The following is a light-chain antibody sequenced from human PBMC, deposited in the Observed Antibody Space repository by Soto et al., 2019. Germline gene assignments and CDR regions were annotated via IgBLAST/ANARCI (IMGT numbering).Light chain of an antibody. CDR2: DVS. V-gene: IGLV2-14*03. CDR3: SSYTTSSTVV. J-gene: IGLJ2*01. Sequence: QSALTQPASVSGSPGQSITISCTGTSSDVGGYNYVSWYQQHPGKAPKVIIYDVSNRPSGVSNRFSGSKSGNTASLTISGLQAEDEADYSCSSYTTSSTVVFGGGTKLTVL. CDR1: SSDVGGYNY.